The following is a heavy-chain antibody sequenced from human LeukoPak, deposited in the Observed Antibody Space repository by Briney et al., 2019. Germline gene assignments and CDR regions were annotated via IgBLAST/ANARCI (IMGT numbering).Heavy chain of an antibody. D-gene: IGHD6-19*01. CDR3: ARDGAVAGTFGDY. V-gene: IGHV1-18*04. CDR2: ISAYNGNT. Sequence: ASVKVSCKASGYTFTGYYMHWVRQAPGQGLEWMGWISAYNGNTNYAQKLQGRVTMTTDTSTSTAYMELRSLRSDDTAVYYCARDGAVAGTFGDYWGQGTLVTVSS. CDR1: GYTFTGYY. J-gene: IGHJ4*02.